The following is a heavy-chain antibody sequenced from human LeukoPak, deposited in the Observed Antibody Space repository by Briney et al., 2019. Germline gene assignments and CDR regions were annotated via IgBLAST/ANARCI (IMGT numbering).Heavy chain of an antibody. CDR1: GFTFSSYA. V-gene: IGHV3-23*01. D-gene: IGHD1-7*01. J-gene: IGHJ4*02. Sequence: GESRTLSCAASGFTFSSYAMSWVRQPPGKGLEWVSAIIDSGGSSYYADSGRGRFTTSRDNSKNTLYLQMNSLRAEDTAVYYCAKGAPGTKVSFDYWGQGTLVTVSS. CDR3: AKGAPGTKVSFDY. CDR2: IIDSGGSS.